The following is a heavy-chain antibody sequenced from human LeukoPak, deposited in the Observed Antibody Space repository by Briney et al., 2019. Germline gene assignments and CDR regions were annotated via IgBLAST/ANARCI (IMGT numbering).Heavy chain of an antibody. D-gene: IGHD4-17*01. CDR1: GGTFSSYA. CDR2: IIPILGIA. J-gene: IGHJ4*02. CDR3: ARDPATVTTVGRY. Sequence: GASVKVSCKASGGTFSSYAISWVRQAPGQGLEWMGRIIPILGIANYAQKFQGRVTITADKSTSTAYMELSSLRSEDTAVYYCARDPATVTTVGRYWGQGTLVTVSS. V-gene: IGHV1-69*04.